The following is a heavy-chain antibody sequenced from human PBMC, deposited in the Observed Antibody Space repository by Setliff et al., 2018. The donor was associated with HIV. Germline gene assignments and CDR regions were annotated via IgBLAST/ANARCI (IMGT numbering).Heavy chain of an antibody. CDR3: AVVAPGNWFDP. D-gene: IGHD3-22*01. Sequence: PSETLSLTCTVSGGSISSYYWSWIRQPPGKGLEWIGYIYYSGSTNYNPSLKSRVTISVDTSKNQLSLKLSSVTAADTAVYYCAVVAPGNWFDPWGQGTLVTVSS. CDR1: GGSISSYY. CDR2: IYYSGST. J-gene: IGHJ5*02. V-gene: IGHV4-59*01.